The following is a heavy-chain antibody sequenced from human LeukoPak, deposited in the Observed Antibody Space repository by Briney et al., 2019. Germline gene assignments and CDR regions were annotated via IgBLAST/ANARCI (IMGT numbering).Heavy chain of an antibody. D-gene: IGHD4-17*01. Sequence: PSETLSLTCTVSGGSISSSSSYWGWIRQPPGKGLGWIGSIYYSGSTYYNPSLKSRVTISVDTSKNQFSLKLSSVTAADTAVYYCASEPYGDEGKGFDYWGQGTLVTVSS. CDR2: IYYSGST. V-gene: IGHV4-39*01. J-gene: IGHJ4*02. CDR3: ASEPYGDEGKGFDY. CDR1: GGSISSSSSY.